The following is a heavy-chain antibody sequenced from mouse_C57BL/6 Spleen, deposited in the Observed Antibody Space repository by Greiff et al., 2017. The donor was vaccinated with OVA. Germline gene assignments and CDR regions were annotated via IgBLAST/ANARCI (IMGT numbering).Heavy chain of an antibody. D-gene: IGHD1-1*01. Sequence: QVQLQQPGAELVKPGASVKMSCKASGYTFTSYWITWVKQRPGQGLEWIGDIYPGSGSTNYNEKFKSKATLTVDTSSSTAYMQLSSLTSEDSAVYYCARYYYGSSSDWFAYWGQGTLVTVSA. V-gene: IGHV1-55*01. J-gene: IGHJ3*01. CDR2: IYPGSGST. CDR1: GYTFTSYW. CDR3: ARYYYGSSSDWFAY.